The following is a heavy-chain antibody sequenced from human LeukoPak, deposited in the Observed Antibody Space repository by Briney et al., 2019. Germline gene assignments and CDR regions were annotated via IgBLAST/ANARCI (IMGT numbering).Heavy chain of an antibody. Sequence: PSETLSLTCAVYGGSFSGYNWHWIRQPPGKGMEWIGEINNSGSTNYNPSLKSRVTISVDTSKNQFSLKLSSVTAADTAVYYCARLTKNDSGSFRFGKKRRGYMDVWGKGTTVTISS. CDR2: INNSGST. D-gene: IGHD3-10*01. J-gene: IGHJ6*03. CDR3: ARLTKNDSGSFRFGKKRRGYMDV. V-gene: IGHV4-34*01. CDR1: GGSFSGYN.